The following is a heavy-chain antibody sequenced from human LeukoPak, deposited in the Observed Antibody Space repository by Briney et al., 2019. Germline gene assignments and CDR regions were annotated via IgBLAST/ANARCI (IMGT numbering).Heavy chain of an antibody. V-gene: IGHV4-39*07. CDR3: ARGCTNGVCYGKSFDY. Sequence: SETLSLTCTVSGGSMSSSSYYWGWIRQPPGKGLEWIGSIYHSGSTYYNPSLKSRVTISVDTSKNQFSLKLSSVTAADTAVYYCARGCTNGVCYGKSFDYWGQGTLVTVSS. CDR1: GGSMSSSSYY. D-gene: IGHD2-8*01. CDR2: IYHSGST. J-gene: IGHJ4*02.